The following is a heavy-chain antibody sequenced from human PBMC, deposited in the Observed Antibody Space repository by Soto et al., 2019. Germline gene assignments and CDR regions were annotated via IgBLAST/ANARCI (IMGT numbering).Heavy chain of an antibody. Sequence: EVQLVDSGGGLVRPGGSLRLSCAVSGFSFDDHGMSWVRQVQGKGLEWVSGISWNGGSTGYAESVKGRFTISRDNXXXXXXXXXXXXXXXXXXXXXXXXXXXXXXXXXXXXVPHXFDIWGQGTLVTX. CDR3: XXXXXXXXXXXXXXVPHXFDI. CDR2: ISWNGGST. V-gene: IGHV3-20*01. J-gene: IGHJ3*02. CDR1: GFSFDDHG.